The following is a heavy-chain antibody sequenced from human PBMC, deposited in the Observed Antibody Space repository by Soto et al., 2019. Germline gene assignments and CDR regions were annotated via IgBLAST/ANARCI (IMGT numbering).Heavy chain of an antibody. J-gene: IGHJ4*02. Sequence: GGSLRLSCAASGFTFSSYGMHWVHQAPGKGLEWVAVIWYDGSNKYYADSVKGRFTISRDNSKNTLYLQMNSLRAEDTAVYYCARDSYYYDSSGYPDYWGQGT. CDR3: ARDSYYYDSSGYPDY. V-gene: IGHV3-33*01. CDR1: GFTFSSYG. D-gene: IGHD3-22*01. CDR2: IWYDGSNK.